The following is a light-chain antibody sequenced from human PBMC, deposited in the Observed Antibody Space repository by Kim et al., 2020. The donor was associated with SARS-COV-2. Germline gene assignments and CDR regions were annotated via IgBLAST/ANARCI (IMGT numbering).Light chain of an antibody. CDR1: QTLNSY. CDR3: QQSYSNLYT. J-gene: IGKJ2*01. CDR2: AAS. Sequence: DIQLSQSPSSLSASVGDRVTITCRASQTLNSYLNWYQQRPGKAPKLLIYAASTLQSGVPSRFSGSGFGTDFTLTINSLQPEDVATYYCQQSYSNLYTFDQGTKLEI. V-gene: IGKV1-39*01.